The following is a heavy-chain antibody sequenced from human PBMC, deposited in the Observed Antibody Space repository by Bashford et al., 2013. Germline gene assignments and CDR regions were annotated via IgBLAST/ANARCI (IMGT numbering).Heavy chain of an antibody. CDR1: GDSVSSNSAA. Sequence: SQTLSLTCAISGDSVSSNSAAWNWIRQSPSRGLEWLGRTYYRSKWYNEYAVSVKSRITVSPDTSKNLFSLKLISLTAADTAVYYCVRGRPYCYGTKCYGGIWFDTWGPGTLVTVSS. CDR2: TYYRSKWYN. D-gene: IGHD3-10*01. CDR3: VRGRPYCYGTKCYGGIWFDT. J-gene: IGHJ5*02. V-gene: IGHV6-1*01.